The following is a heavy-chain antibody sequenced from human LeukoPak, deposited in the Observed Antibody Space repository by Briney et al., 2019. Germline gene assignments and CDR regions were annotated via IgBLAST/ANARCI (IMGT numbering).Heavy chain of an antibody. CDR1: GGSISSYY. CDR2: IYYSGST. D-gene: IGHD1-26*01. CDR3: ARNIINVGATTSAFDI. Sequence: KPSETLSLTCTVSGGSISSYYWSWIRQPPEKGLEWIGYIYYSGSTNYNPSLKSRVTISVDTSKNQFSLKLSSVTAADTAVYYCARNIINVGATTSAFDIWGQGTMVTVSS. V-gene: IGHV4-59*08. J-gene: IGHJ3*02.